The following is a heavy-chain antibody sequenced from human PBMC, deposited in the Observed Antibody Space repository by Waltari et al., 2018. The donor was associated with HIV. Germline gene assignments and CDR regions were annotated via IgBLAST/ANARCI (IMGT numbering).Heavy chain of an antibody. V-gene: IGHV3-33*01. Sequence: QVQLLESGGGVVQPGKSLRIHCVAAGLSVSGYGRRWVRQVPGKGLEGVALIWYDGGNKKYVDSVRGRFTISRDNSKNTVNLQMNSLREEDTATYYCARKKEGGYSYGAVHYGMDVWGQGTTVIVSS. J-gene: IGHJ6*02. D-gene: IGHD5-18*01. CDR3: ARKKEGGYSYGAVHYGMDV. CDR2: IWYDGGNK. CDR1: GLSVSGYG.